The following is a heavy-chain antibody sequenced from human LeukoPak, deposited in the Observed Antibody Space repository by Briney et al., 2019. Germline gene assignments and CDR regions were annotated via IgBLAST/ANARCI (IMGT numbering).Heavy chain of an antibody. D-gene: IGHD1-26*01. J-gene: IGHJ4*02. CDR3: AKSRGELVGADPFDY. CDR2: ISSSGSSI. V-gene: IGHV3-11*01. Sequence: GGSLRLSCAASGFTFSDYYMSWIRQTPRKGLEWLAYISSSGSSIDYADSVKGRFTVSRDNGKNSLFLQMNSLRAEDTALYYCAKSRGELVGADPFDYWGQGTLVTVSS. CDR1: GFTFSDYY.